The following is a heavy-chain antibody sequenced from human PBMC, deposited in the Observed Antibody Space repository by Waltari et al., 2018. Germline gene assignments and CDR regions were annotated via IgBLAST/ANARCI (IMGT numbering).Heavy chain of an antibody. Sequence: QVQLQESGPGLVKPSETLSLTCTVSGGSISSYYWSWIRQPPGKGLEWIRYIYYSGSTNYNPSLKSRVTISVDTSKNQFSLKLSSVTAADTAVYYCARHTTTYDFWSGPSDVWGKGTTVTISS. J-gene: IGHJ6*04. D-gene: IGHD3-3*01. CDR3: ARHTTTYDFWSGPSDV. V-gene: IGHV4-59*08. CDR2: IYYSGST. CDR1: GGSISSYY.